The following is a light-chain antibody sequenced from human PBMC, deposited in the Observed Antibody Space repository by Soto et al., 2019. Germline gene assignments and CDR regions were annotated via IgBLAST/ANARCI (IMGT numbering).Light chain of an antibody. J-gene: IGKJ5*01. Sequence: EIVLTQSPATLSLSPGEGATLSCRASQSVKTFLVWYQQRPGQAPRLLIYDASHRAAGIPARFSGSGFGTDFTLTISSLEPEDAAVYYCQQYGSSPITFGQGTRLEI. V-gene: IGKV3-11*01. CDR1: QSVKTF. CDR3: QQYGSSPIT. CDR2: DAS.